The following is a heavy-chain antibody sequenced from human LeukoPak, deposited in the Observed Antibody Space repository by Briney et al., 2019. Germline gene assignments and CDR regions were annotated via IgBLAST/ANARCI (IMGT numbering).Heavy chain of an antibody. Sequence: GGSLRLSCAASGFTFNIYTMNWVRQSPGKGLEWVSSISSSSSNLYYADSVKGRFTISRDNAKNSLYLQMNSLRAEDTAVYYCARVAGCCDSTSNCYSDYWGQGTLVTVSS. V-gene: IGHV3-21*01. CDR3: ARVAGCCDSTSNCYSDY. D-gene: IGHD2-2*01. J-gene: IGHJ4*02. CDR2: ISSSSSNL. CDR1: GFTFNIYT.